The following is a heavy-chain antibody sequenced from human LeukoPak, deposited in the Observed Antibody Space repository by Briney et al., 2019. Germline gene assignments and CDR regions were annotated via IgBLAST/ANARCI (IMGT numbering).Heavy chain of an antibody. V-gene: IGHV4-38-2*01. CDR1: GYPISNAYY. J-gene: IGHJ3*02. CDR2: IYYSGST. CDR3: ASPMAQAYDAFDI. D-gene: IGHD3-10*01. Sequence: SETLSLTCAVSGYPISNAYYWGWIRQPPGKGLEWIGSIYYSGSTYYNPSLKSRVTISVDTSKNQFSPKLSSVTAADTAVYYCASPMAQAYDAFDIWGQGTMVTVSS.